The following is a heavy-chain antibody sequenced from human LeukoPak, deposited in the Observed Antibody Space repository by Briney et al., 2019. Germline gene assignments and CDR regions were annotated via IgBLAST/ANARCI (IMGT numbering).Heavy chain of an antibody. CDR1: GGSISSYY. Sequence: PWGSLSLTCTVSGGSISSYYWSWIRQPPGKGLEWVGNIYTSGSAKYKPSIKSRVTISVDTSMNQFSLKLSSVTAADTAVYYCARQVPYYYGSGSYSLFDYGSQGTRITVSS. D-gene: IGHD3-10*01. J-gene: IGHJ4*02. V-gene: IGHV4-4*09. CDR3: ARQVPYYYGSGSYSLFDY. CDR2: IYTSGSA.